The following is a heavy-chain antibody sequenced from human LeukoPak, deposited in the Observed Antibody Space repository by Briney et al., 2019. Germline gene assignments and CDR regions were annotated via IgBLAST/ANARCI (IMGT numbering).Heavy chain of an antibody. CDR2: IKDDGSEK. Sequence: GGSLRLSCAASGFTFSRRWMNWVRQAPGKGLEWVASIKDDGSEKYYVDSAKGRFTISRDNAKNSLYLQMNSLRAEDTAVYFCARDHGWLQFDYWGQGTLVTVSS. J-gene: IGHJ4*02. D-gene: IGHD5-24*01. CDR3: ARDHGWLQFDY. CDR1: GFTFSRRW. V-gene: IGHV3-7*05.